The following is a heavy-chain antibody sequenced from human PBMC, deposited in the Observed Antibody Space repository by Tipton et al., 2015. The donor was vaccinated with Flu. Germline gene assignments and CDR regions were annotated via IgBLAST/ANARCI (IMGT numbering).Heavy chain of an antibody. Sequence: TLSLTCTVSSGSIRSTNYFCAWIRQPPGKRLEWIGSIYYSGNTYYNPSLKSRVAISLDTSPKQFSLKMSSVTAADTAVYYCARLSYYDVDLKNFYFDHWGQGMLVTVSS. D-gene: IGHD3-10*02. CDR1: SGSIRSTNYF. V-gene: IGHV4-39*01. CDR3: ARLSYYDVDLKNFYFDH. CDR2: IYYSGNT. J-gene: IGHJ4*02.